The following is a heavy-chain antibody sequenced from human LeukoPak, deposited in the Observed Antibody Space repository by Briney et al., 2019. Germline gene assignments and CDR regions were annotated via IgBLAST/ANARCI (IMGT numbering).Heavy chain of an antibody. Sequence: PGGSLRLSCAASGFTFSIYAMSWVRQAPGKGLEWVSAISGSGGSTYYADSVKGRFTISRDNSKNTLYLQMNSLRAEDTAVYYCAKVLFVTQNYFDYWGQGTLVTVSS. CDR3: AKVLFVTQNYFDY. CDR1: GFTFSIYA. J-gene: IGHJ4*02. V-gene: IGHV3-23*01. CDR2: ISGSGGST. D-gene: IGHD2/OR15-2a*01.